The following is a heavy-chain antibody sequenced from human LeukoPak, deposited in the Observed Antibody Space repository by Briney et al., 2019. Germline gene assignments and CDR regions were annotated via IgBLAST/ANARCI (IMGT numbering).Heavy chain of an antibody. CDR1: EYTFTSHF. CDR2: INPGGGST. J-gene: IGHJ4*02. Sequence: PEASVKVSCKASEYTFTSHFMHWVRQAPGEGLEWMGIINPGGGSTSYAQRLQGRVTLTRDTSTSTAYMELSSLRSEDTAVYYCARGPSPYDLDYWGQGTLVTVSS. D-gene: IGHD3-22*01. CDR3: ARGPSPYDLDY. V-gene: IGHV1-46*04.